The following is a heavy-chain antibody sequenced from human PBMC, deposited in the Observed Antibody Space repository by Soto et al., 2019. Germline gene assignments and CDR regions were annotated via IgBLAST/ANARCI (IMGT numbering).Heavy chain of an antibody. CDR3: ARDKDRTPFGGKYCSGMDV. CDR1: GGTFGNSA. J-gene: IGHJ6*02. V-gene: IGHV1-69*12. D-gene: IGHD3-16*01. Sequence: QVQLVQSGAEVKKPGSSVTVSCKASGGTFGNSAISWVRQAPGQGLEWMGGIIPIFPTPDYAQKFQGRVTITADDCTPTACLELTSLRSADTAVYFWARDKDRTPFGGKYCSGMDVWGQGTTVTVSS. CDR2: IIPIFPTP.